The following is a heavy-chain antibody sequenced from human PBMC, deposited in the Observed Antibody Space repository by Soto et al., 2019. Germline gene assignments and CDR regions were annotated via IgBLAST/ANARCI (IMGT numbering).Heavy chain of an antibody. V-gene: IGHV3-74*01. CDR2: INSDGITT. Sequence: GGSLRLSCAASGFTFSSYWMHWVRQVPGKGLVWVSRINSDGITTTYADSVKGRFTTSRDNTKNTLYLQMNSLRAEDMAVYYYGRGTLALDYWGQGTLVTVSS. CDR1: GFTFSSYW. J-gene: IGHJ4*02. CDR3: GRGTLALDY.